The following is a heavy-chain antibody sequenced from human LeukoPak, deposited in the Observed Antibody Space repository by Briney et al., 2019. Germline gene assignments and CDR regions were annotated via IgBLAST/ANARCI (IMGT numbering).Heavy chain of an antibody. Sequence: GALRLSCAASGFTFSSYAMSWFRQAPGKGREWVSAISGSGGSTYYADSVKGRFTISRDNSKNTLYLQMNSLRAEDTAVYYCAKGDFDWDSFDYWGQGTLVTVSS. J-gene: IGHJ4*02. CDR1: GFTFSSYA. V-gene: IGHV3-23*01. CDR3: AKGDFDWDSFDY. D-gene: IGHD3-9*01. CDR2: ISGSGGST.